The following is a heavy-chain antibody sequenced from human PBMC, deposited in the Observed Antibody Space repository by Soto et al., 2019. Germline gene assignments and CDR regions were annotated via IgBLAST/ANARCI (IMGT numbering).Heavy chain of an antibody. CDR3: ARDQGGASYLVDAFDI. Sequence: SSETLSLTCTVSGGSISSYYWSWIRQPAGKGLEWIGRIYTSGSTNYNPSLKSRVTMSVDTSKNQFSLKLSSVTAADTAVYYCARDQGGASYLVDAFDIWSQATRVTDSS. CDR1: GGSISSYY. CDR2: IYTSGST. D-gene: IGHD1-26*01. V-gene: IGHV4-4*07. J-gene: IGHJ3*02.